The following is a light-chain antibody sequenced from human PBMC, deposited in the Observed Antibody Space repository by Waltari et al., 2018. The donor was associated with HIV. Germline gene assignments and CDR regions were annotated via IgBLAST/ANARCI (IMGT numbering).Light chain of an antibody. V-gene: IGLV1-44*01. CDR1: SSNIGSNA. J-gene: IGLJ1*01. CDR3: AAWDDSLNGYV. Sequence: QSVLTHSPSASGPPGPRVTISCSGSSSNIGSNAVDWYQHLPGTAPKLLIHTKNQRPSGIPDRFSGSKAGTSASLAISGLQSEDESDYYCAAWDDSLNGYVFGSGTKVTVL. CDR2: TKN.